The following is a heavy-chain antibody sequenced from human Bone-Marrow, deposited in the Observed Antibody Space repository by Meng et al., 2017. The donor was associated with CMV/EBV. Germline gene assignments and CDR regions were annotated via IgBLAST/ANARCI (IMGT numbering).Heavy chain of an antibody. CDR3: ARGSFDHQLLYDY. CDR1: GYTFTSYG. D-gene: IGHD2-2*02. Sequence: ASVKVSCKASGYTFTSYGISWVRQAPRQGLEWMGWISAYNGNTNYAQKPQGTVTMTTDTSTSTAYMELRRLRSDGTAVYYCARGSFDHQLLYDYWGQGTLVTVSS. J-gene: IGHJ4*02. CDR2: ISAYNGNT. V-gene: IGHV1-18*01.